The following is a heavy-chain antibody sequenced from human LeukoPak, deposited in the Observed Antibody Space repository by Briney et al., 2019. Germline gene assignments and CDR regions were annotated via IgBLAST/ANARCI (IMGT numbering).Heavy chain of an antibody. CDR1: GFTFSSYA. D-gene: IGHD3-16*02. CDR3: ASQKVYDYVWGSYRFFDY. CDR2: IDTSSSTI. Sequence: GGSLRLSCAASGFTFSSYAMHWVRQAPGKGLEWVSYIDTSSSTIYYADSVKGRFTISRDNAKNSLYLQMNSLRAEDTAVYYCASQKVYDYVWGSYRFFDYWGQGTLVTVSS. V-gene: IGHV3-48*04. J-gene: IGHJ4*02.